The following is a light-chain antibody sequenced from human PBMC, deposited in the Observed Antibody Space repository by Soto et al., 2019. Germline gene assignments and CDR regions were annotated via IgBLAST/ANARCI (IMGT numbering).Light chain of an antibody. Sequence: QSVLTQPPSVSGAPGQGVTISCAGTSSNIGAGYDVHWYQQVPGTAPKLLIYTNSNRPSGVPDRFSRSKSGTSASLAITGLQAADEADYYCQSYDSSLSALVFGGGTQLTVL. CDR2: TNS. CDR1: SSNIGAGYD. J-gene: IGLJ3*02. CDR3: QSYDSSLSALV. V-gene: IGLV1-40*01.